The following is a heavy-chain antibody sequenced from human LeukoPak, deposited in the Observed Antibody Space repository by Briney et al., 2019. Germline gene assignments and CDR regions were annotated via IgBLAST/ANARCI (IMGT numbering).Heavy chain of an antibody. D-gene: IGHD3-10*01. V-gene: IGHV4-39*01. CDR3: AILAYGSGSYYPELDY. J-gene: IGHJ4*02. Sequence: SETLSLTCTVSGGSISSSSYYWGWIRQPPGKGLEWIGSIYYSGSTYYNPSLKSRVTISVDTSKNQFSLKLSPVTAADTAVYYCAILAYGSGSYYPELDYWGQGTLVTVSS. CDR1: GGSISSSSYY. CDR2: IYYSGST.